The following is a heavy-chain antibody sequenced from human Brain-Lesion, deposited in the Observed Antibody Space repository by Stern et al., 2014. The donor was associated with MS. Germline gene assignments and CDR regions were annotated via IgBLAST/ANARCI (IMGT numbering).Heavy chain of an antibody. CDR3: TRDRLDYGYSYFDY. CDR1: GFSFGDYA. Sequence: EVQLVHSGGGLIEPGRSLRLSCTASGFSFGDYAINWIRQAPGKGLEWVGFIRSKVYGGAAEYAASVKGRFTISRDDSKSIAYLQVNGLKTEDTAVYYCTRDRLDYGYSYFDYWGQGTLVTVSS. CDR2: IRSKVYGGAA. V-gene: IGHV3-49*03. D-gene: IGHD4-17*01. J-gene: IGHJ4*02.